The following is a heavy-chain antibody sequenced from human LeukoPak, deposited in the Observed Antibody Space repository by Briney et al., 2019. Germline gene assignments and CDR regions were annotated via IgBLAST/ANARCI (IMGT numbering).Heavy chain of an antibody. J-gene: IGHJ4*02. V-gene: IGHV1-18*04. CDR2: ISAYNGNT. CDR1: GYTFTGYY. D-gene: IGHD1-1*01. Sequence: ASVKVSCKASGYTFTGYYMHWVRQAPGQGLEWMGWISAYNGNTNYAQKLQGRVTMTTDTSTSTAYMELRSLRSDDTAVYYCAREPYLYNWRRYFDYWGQGTLVTVSS. CDR3: AREPYLYNWRRYFDY.